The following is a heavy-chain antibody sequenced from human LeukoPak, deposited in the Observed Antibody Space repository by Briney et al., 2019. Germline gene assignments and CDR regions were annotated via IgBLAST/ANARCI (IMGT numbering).Heavy chain of an antibody. CDR1: GFTFSSHS. J-gene: IGHJ5*02. V-gene: IGHV3-48*01. CDR3: ARGGSGNWFDP. CDR2: ISSSSSTT. D-gene: IGHD3-10*01. Sequence: GGSLRLSCAASGFTFSSHSMNWVRQAPGKGLEWVSYISSSSSTTYFADSVKGRFAISRGNAKNSLYLQINSLRAEDTAVYYCARGGSGNWFDPWGQGTLVTVSS.